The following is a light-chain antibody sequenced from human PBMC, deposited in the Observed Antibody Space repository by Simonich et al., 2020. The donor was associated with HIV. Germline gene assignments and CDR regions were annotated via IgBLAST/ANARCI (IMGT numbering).Light chain of an antibody. J-gene: IGKJ2*01. Sequence: EIVMTQSPATLSVSPGERATLSCRASQSISSRLAWYQQKPGQAPRLLIYDASTRATGIPARFSGSGSGTEFTLTISTMQSEDFAVYYCQHYNNWPPYTFGQGTKLEIK. CDR1: QSISSR. CDR2: DAS. CDR3: QHYNNWPPYT. V-gene: IGKV3-15*01.